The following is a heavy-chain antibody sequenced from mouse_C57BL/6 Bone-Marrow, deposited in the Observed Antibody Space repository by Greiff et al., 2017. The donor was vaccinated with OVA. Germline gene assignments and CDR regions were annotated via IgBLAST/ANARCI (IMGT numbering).Heavy chain of an antibody. CDR2: ISDGGSYT. CDR3: ARAFYPYYAMDY. V-gene: IGHV5-4*03. J-gene: IGHJ4*01. Sequence: DVMLVESGGGLVKPGGSLKLSCAASGFTFSSYAMSWVRQTPEKRLEWVATISDGGSYTYYPDNVKGRFTISRDNAKNNLYLQMSHLKSEDTAMYYCARAFYPYYAMDYWGQGTSVTVSS. CDR1: GFTFSSYA. D-gene: IGHD2-1*01.